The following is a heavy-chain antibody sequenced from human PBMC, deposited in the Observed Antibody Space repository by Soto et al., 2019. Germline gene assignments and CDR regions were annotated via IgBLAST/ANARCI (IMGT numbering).Heavy chain of an antibody. CDR2: IGTAGDP. D-gene: IGHD6-6*01. CDR3: ARGTDNSSISSMDV. Sequence: GGSLRLSCAASGFTFSSYDMHWVRQVTGKGLEWVSAIGTAGDPHYPGSVKGRFTISRENAKKSLYLQMNNLRPGDTAVYYCARGTDNSSISSMDVWGQGTPVTVSS. V-gene: IGHV3-13*05. J-gene: IGHJ6*02. CDR1: GFTFSSYD.